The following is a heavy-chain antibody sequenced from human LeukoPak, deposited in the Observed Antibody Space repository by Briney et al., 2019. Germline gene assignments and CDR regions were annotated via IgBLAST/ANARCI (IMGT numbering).Heavy chain of an antibody. Sequence: TSETLSLTCTVSGGSISSSSYYWGWIRQPPGKGLEWFGSIHYSGSPYYNPSLKSRVTISVDTSKNQFSLNLTSVTAADTAVYYCARLYIGEYSRSTNYNWFDPWGQGTLVTVSS. V-gene: IGHV4-39*07. CDR1: GGSISSSSYY. CDR3: ARLYIGEYSRSTNYNWFDP. J-gene: IGHJ5*02. CDR2: IHYSGSP. D-gene: IGHD6-6*01.